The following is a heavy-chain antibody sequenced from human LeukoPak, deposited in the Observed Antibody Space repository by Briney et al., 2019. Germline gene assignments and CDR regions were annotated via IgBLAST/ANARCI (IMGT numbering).Heavy chain of an antibody. D-gene: IGHD2/OR15-2a*01. CDR2: IFYSGSP. J-gene: IGHJ6*02. V-gene: IGHV4-39*02. CDR1: GGSISSSRYY. Sequence: SETLSLACTVSGGSISSSRYYWGWIRQPPGKGLEWIGSIFYSGSPYYNASLKSRVTLSIDTSKNQFSLRLSSVTAADTAVYYCARDSALLYYYGMDIWGQGTTVTVSS. CDR3: ARDSALLYYYGMDI.